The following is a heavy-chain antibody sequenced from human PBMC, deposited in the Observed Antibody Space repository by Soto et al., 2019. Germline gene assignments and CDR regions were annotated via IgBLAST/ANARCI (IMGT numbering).Heavy chain of an antibody. V-gene: IGHV3-53*01. D-gene: IGHD1-26*01. Sequence: GGSLTLSCAALGLTISGKKYMSCFRQAPGRGLEWVSGLYDVGGTYYADSVKGRFTISSDTSKTILFLQMTSLGPDDTAVYYCATWLLREHAYDIWGLGTTVTVSS. CDR1: GLTISGKKY. J-gene: IGHJ3*02. CDR2: LYDVGGT. CDR3: ATWLLREHAYDI.